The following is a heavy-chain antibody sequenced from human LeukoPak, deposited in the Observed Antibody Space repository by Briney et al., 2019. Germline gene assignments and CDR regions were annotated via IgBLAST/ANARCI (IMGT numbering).Heavy chain of an antibody. CDR2: IYYSGST. D-gene: IGHD6-6*01. CDR1: GGSISSSSYY. V-gene: IGHV4-39*01. Sequence: PSETLSLTCTVSGGSISSSSYYWGWIRQPPGKGLEWIGSIYYSGSTYYNPSLKSRVTISVDTSMNQFSLKLSSVTAADTAVYYCARSGLEQLVSVYWGQGTLVTVSS. CDR3: ARSGLEQLVSVY. J-gene: IGHJ4*02.